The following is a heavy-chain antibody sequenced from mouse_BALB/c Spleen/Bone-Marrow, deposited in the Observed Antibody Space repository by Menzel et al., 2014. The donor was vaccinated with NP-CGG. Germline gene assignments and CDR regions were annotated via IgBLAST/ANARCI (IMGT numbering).Heavy chain of an antibody. J-gene: IGHJ3*01. Sequence: QVQLQQSGAELVRPGSSVKISCKASGYAFSSYRVNWVKQRPGQGLEWIGQIYPGDGDTNYNGKFKGKATLTADKSSSTAYMQLSSLTSEDSAVYFCARRGYYRYDSFAYWGQGTLVTVSA. CDR3: ARRGYYRYDSFAY. CDR1: GYAFSSYR. CDR2: IYPGDGDT. D-gene: IGHD2-14*01. V-gene: IGHV1-80*01.